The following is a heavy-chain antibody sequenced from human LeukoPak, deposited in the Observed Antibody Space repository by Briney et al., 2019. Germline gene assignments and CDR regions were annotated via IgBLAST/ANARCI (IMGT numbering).Heavy chain of an antibody. V-gene: IGHV3-48*02. J-gene: IGHJ4*02. CDR1: GFTFSPLG. Sequence: AGSLRLSSAASGFTFSPLGMNWVRQAPGRGLEWVSYISSGTSTTYYADSVKGRFTISRDNAKNSLYLQLNSMRDEDTAVYYCARGRGLTLSYHYFDYWGQGTLVTVSS. D-gene: IGHD3-10*01. CDR3: ARGRGLTLSYHYFDY. CDR2: ISSGTSTT.